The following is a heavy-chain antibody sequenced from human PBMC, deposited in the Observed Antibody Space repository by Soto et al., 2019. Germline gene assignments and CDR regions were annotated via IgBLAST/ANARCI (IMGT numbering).Heavy chain of an antibody. V-gene: IGHV3-33*01. J-gene: IGHJ6*02. D-gene: IGHD3-10*01. CDR2: IWFDGSKQ. Sequence: QVQLVESGGGVVQPGRSLRLSCAASGFSFSSYGIDWVRQAPGKGLQWLAVIWFDGSKQYYADSVKGRFTVSRDNSKNTLYLQMNSLRAEDTAVYYCARELLYGSGSRDFHYYGMDVWGQGTTVTVSS. CDR1: GFSFSSYG. CDR3: ARELLYGSGSRDFHYYGMDV.